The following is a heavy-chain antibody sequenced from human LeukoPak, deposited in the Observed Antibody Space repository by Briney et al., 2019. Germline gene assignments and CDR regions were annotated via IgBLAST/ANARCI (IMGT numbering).Heavy chain of an antibody. Sequence: ASVKVSCKASGYTFTGYYMHWVRQAPGQGLEWMGWINPNSGGTNYAQKFQGWVTMTRDTSISTAYMELSRLRSDDTAVYYCARNARPRDGYNSGFDYWGQGTLVTVSS. CDR3: ARNARPRDGYNSGFDY. CDR1: GYTFTGYY. D-gene: IGHD5-24*01. CDR2: INPNSGGT. V-gene: IGHV1-2*04. J-gene: IGHJ4*02.